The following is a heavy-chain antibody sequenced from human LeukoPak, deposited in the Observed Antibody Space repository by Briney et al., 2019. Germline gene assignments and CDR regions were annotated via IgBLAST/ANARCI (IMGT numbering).Heavy chain of an antibody. D-gene: IGHD4-17*01. J-gene: IGHJ4*02. Sequence: LPGGSLRLSCAASGFTFSSYAMSWVRQAPGKGLEWVSAISGSGGSTYYADSVKGRFTISRDNSKNTLYLQMNSLRAEDTAVYYCAKVGGDYGYFDYWGQGTLVTVSS. CDR1: GFTFSSYA. CDR3: AKVGGDYGYFDY. CDR2: ISGSGGST. V-gene: IGHV3-23*01.